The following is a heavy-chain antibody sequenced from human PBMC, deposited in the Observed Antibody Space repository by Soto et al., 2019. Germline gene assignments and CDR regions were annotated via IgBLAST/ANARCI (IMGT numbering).Heavy chain of an antibody. CDR1: GFSFSGSY. CDR3: ARGPFGAFDN. CDR2: IRRGGSNE. Sequence: QVQLVESGGGLVKPGGSLRLSCAASGFSFSGSYMSWIRQAPGKGLEWVSYIRRGGSNEYYAGSVRGRFAMSRDDAKYSLYLQLNILRADDTAVYYCARGPFGAFDNWGQGTMVTVSS. J-gene: IGHJ3*02. V-gene: IGHV3-11*01. D-gene: IGHD3-16*01.